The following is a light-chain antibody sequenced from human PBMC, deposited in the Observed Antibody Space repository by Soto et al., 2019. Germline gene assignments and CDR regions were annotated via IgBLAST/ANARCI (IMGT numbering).Light chain of an antibody. CDR3: QPYCPSPLT. J-gene: IGKJ4*01. Sequence: EIVLTQSPGILSLSPGERATLSCRASQSVSSNHLAWYQQKPGQAPRLLIYGASSRATGIPDRFSGSGSGTDFTLTISRLEPEAFAVYYCQPYCPSPLTFGGGTKIQIK. CDR1: QSVSSNH. V-gene: IGKV3-20*01. CDR2: GAS.